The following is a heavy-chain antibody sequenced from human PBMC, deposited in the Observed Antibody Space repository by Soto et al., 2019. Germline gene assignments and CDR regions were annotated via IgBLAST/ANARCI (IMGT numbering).Heavy chain of an antibody. CDR1: GGSIGSYY. CDR3: ARHPLAVAGYSHWFDP. CDR2: IYYSGST. J-gene: IGHJ5*02. V-gene: IGHV4-59*01. Sequence: ETLSLTCTVSGGSIGSYYWSWIRQPPGKGLEWIGYIYYSGSTNYNPSLKSRVTISVDTSKNQFSLKLSSVTAADTAVYYCARHPLAVAGYSHWFDPWGQGTLVTVSS. D-gene: IGHD6-19*01.